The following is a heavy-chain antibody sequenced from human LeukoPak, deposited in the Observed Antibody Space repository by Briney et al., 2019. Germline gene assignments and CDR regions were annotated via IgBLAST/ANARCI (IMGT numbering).Heavy chain of an antibody. CDR1: GFTFSSYA. Sequence: GGSLRLSCAASGFTFSSYATSWVRQAPGKGLEWVSAISGSGGSTYYADSVKGRFTISRDNSKNTLYLQMNSLRAEDTAVYYCAKGTAYCGGDCYDYWGQGTLVTVSS. V-gene: IGHV3-23*01. CDR2: ISGSGGST. CDR3: AKGTAYCGGDCYDY. J-gene: IGHJ4*02. D-gene: IGHD2-21*02.